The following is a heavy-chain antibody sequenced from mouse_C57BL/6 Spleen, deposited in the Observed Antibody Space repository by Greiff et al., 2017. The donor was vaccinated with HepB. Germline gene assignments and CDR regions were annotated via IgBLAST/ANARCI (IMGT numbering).Heavy chain of an antibody. J-gene: IGHJ4*01. V-gene: IGHV1-53*01. Sequence: VQLQQSGTELVKPGASVKLSCKASGYTFTSYWMHWVKQRPGQGLEWIGNINPSNGGTNYNEKFKSKATLTVDKSSSTAYMQLSSLTSEDSAVYYCARGRGSSYDAMDYWGQGTSVTVSS. CDR1: GYTFTSYW. D-gene: IGHD1-1*01. CDR2: INPSNGGT. CDR3: ARGRGSSYDAMDY.